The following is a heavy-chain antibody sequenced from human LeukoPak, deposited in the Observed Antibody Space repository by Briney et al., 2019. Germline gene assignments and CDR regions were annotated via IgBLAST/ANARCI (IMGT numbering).Heavy chain of an antibody. D-gene: IGHD6-19*01. CDR3: ASNSVSSGWPRIDY. CDR2: IIPIFGTA. CDR1: GGTFSSYA. V-gene: IGHV1-69*05. J-gene: IGHJ4*02. Sequence: GASAKVSCKASGGTFSSYAISWVRQAPGQGLGWMGGIIPIFGTANYAQKFQGRVTITTDESTSTAYMELSSLRSEDTAVYYCASNSVSSGWPRIDYWGQGTLVTVSS.